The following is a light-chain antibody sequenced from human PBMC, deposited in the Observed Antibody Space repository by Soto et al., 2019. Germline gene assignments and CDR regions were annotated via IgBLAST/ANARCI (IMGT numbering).Light chain of an antibody. J-gene: IGKJ2*01. CDR1: QSISSY. CDR2: AAS. CDR3: QQSYSTPYT. V-gene: IGKV1-39*01. Sequence: DIQMTQSPSSLSASVGDRVTITCRARQSISSYLNWYQQKPGKAPNLLIYAASSLQSGVPSRFSGSESGTDFTLTISSLQPEDFATYYCQQSYSTPYTFGQGTKLDIK.